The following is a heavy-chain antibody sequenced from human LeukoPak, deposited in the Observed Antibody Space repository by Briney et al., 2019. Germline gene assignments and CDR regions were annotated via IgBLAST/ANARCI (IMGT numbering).Heavy chain of an antibody. CDR3: ARDPSGGSFDY. D-gene: IGHD4-23*01. Sequence: GGSLRLSCAASGFTFSSYSMNWVRQAPGKGLEWVSYITSSSSAIYYADSVKGRFTISRDNSKNTLYLQMNSLIAEDTALYYCARDPSGGSFDYWGQGTLVTVSS. V-gene: IGHV3-48*01. CDR1: GFTFSSYS. CDR2: ITSSSSAI. J-gene: IGHJ4*02.